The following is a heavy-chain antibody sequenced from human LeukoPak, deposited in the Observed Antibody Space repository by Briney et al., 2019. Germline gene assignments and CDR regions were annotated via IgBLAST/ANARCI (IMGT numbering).Heavy chain of an antibody. V-gene: IGHV1-69*02. J-gene: IGHJ4*02. D-gene: IGHD3-9*01. Sequence: SVKVSCKASGGTFSSYTISWVRQAPGQGLEWMGRIIPILGIANYAQKFQGRVTITADKSTSTAYMELSSLRSEDTAVYYCAALITIDGGGNFDYWGQGTLVTVSS. CDR3: AALITIDGGGNFDY. CDR1: GGTFSSYT. CDR2: IIPILGIA.